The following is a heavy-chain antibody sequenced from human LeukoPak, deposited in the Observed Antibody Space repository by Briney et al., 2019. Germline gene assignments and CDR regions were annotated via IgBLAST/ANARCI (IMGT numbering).Heavy chain of an antibody. CDR2: ISYDGSNK. J-gene: IGHJ6*02. V-gene: IGHV3-30*03. Sequence: GGSLRLSCAASGFTFSSYGMHWVRQAPGKGLEWVAVISYDGSNKYYAGSVKGRFTISRDNSKNTLYLQMNSLRAEDTAVYYCASLLSSSWTDYYYGMDVWGQGTTVTVSS. D-gene: IGHD6-13*01. CDR1: GFTFSSYG. CDR3: ASLLSSSWTDYYYGMDV.